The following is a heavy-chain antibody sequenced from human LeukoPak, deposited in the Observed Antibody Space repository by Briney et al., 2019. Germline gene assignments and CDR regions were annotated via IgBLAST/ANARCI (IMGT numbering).Heavy chain of an antibody. J-gene: IGHJ4*02. D-gene: IGHD3-10*01. CDR3: VLLSLTPG. Sequence: GGSLRLSCAASGFTFSSYDIHWVRQAPGKGLEWVAFIRYDGSNKYYADSVRGRFTISRDNAKNTLYLQMNSLRAEDTAVYYCVLLSLTPGWGQGTLVTVSS. CDR1: GFTFSSYD. V-gene: IGHV3-30*02. CDR2: IRYDGSNK.